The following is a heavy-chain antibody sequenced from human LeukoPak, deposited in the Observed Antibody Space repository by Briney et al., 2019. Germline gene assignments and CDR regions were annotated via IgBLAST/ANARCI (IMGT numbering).Heavy chain of an antibody. CDR2: IYYSGST. J-gene: IGHJ5*02. CDR3: ARDRPGGWFDP. V-gene: IGHV4-59*01. Sequence: SETLSLTCTVSGGSIRSYYWSWIRQPPGKGLEWIGHIYYSGSTNYNPSLKSRVTISLNMSKNQFSLKMSSVTAADTAVYYCARDRPGGWFDPWGQGTLVTVSS. D-gene: IGHD1-14*01. CDR1: GGSIRSYY.